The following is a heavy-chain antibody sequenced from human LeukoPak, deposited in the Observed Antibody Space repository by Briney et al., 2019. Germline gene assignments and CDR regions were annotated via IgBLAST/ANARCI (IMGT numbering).Heavy chain of an antibody. CDR2: IIPIFGTA. Sequence: SVKVSCKASGGTFSSYAISWVRQAPGQGLEWMGGIIPIFGTANYAQKFQGRVTITADESTSTAYMELSSLRSEDTDVYYCAREIGSGSYWGPVGYWGQGTQVTVSS. D-gene: IGHD3-10*01. V-gene: IGHV1-69*01. CDR3: AREIGSGSYWGPVGY. J-gene: IGHJ4*02. CDR1: GGTFSSYA.